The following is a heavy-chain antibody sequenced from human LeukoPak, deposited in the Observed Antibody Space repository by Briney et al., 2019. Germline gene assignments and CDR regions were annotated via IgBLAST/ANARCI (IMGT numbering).Heavy chain of an antibody. Sequence: GESLKISCKGSGYSFTSYWIGWVRQMPGKGLEWMGIIYPGGSDTRYSPSFQGQVTISADKSISTAYLQWSSLKASDTAMYYCARLYYYDSSGYYSLDYWGQGTLVTVSS. CDR3: ARLYYYDSSGYYSLDY. J-gene: IGHJ4*02. CDR2: IYPGGSDT. D-gene: IGHD3-22*01. CDR1: GYSFTSYW. V-gene: IGHV5-51*01.